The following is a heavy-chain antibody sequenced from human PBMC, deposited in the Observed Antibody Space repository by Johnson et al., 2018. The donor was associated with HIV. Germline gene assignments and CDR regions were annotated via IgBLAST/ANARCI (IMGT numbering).Heavy chain of an antibody. CDR2: ISSSGSTI. J-gene: IGHJ3*02. CDR1: GFTFSDYY. Sequence: QVQLVESGGGLVKPGGSLRLSCAASGFTFSDYYMSWMRQAPGKGLEWVSYISSSGSTIYYADSVKGRFTISRDNTKNSLYLQMNSLRVEDTAVYHCARYYDYVWGNPATHDAFDIWGQGTMVTVSS. CDR3: ARYYDYVWGNPATHDAFDI. V-gene: IGHV3-11*04. D-gene: IGHD3-16*01.